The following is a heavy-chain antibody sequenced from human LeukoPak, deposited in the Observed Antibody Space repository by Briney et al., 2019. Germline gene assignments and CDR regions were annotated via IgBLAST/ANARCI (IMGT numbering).Heavy chain of an antibody. V-gene: IGHV4-34*01. Sequence: SETLSLTCAVYGGSFSGYYWSWIRQPPGKGLEWIGEINHSGSTNYNPSLKSRVTISVDTSKNQFSLKLSSVTAADTAVYYCARDLHHWGQGTLVTVSS. CDR2: INHSGST. J-gene: IGHJ1*01. CDR3: ARDLHH. CDR1: GGSFSGYY.